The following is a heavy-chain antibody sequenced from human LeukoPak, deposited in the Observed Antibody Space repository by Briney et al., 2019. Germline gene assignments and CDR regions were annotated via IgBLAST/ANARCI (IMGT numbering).Heavy chain of an antibody. D-gene: IGHD3-22*01. V-gene: IGHV4-39*01. CDR1: GDSVRTSNSY. CDR3: ARHPHYYFDNTAR. CDR2: MYYSGNT. J-gene: IGHJ4*02. Sequence: SETLSLTCTVSGDSVRTSNSYWGWFRQPPGKGLEWIGSMYYSGNTYYNPSLKSRVAISVDTSKNQLSLRLSSVTAADTAVYYCARHPHYYFDNTARWGQGTLVTVSS.